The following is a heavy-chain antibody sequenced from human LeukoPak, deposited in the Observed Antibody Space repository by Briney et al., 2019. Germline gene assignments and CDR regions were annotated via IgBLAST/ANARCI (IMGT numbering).Heavy chain of an antibody. Sequence: GGSLRLSCAASGFTFSSYSMNWVRQAPGKGLEWVSSISSSSSYIYYADSVKGRFTISGDNAKNSLYLQMNSLRAEDTAVYYCARDSTWIHGIFDYWGQGTLVTVSS. CDR3: ARDSTWIHGIFDY. CDR1: GFTFSSYS. J-gene: IGHJ4*02. CDR2: ISSSSSYI. D-gene: IGHD5-18*01. V-gene: IGHV3-21*01.